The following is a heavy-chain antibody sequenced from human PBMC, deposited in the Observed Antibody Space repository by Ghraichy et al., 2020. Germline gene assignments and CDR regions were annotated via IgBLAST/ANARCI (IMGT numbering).Heavy chain of an antibody. CDR2: FYYSGST. Sequence: PSLTCTVSGGSISGYYWSWIRQPPGKGLEWLGYFYYSGSTNYNPSLKSRVTISVDTSKNQFSLKLSSVTAADTAVYYCARSGSWYFDLWGRGTLVSVSS. V-gene: IGHV4-59*01. D-gene: IGHD1-26*01. CDR1: GGSISGYY. J-gene: IGHJ2*01. CDR3: ARSGSWYFDL.